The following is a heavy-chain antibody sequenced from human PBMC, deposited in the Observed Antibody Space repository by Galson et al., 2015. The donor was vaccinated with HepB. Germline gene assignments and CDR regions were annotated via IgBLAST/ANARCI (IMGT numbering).Heavy chain of an antibody. CDR2: IFSEGTT. D-gene: IGHD6-13*01. J-gene: IGHJ4*02. Sequence: SLRLSCAASGFTFSSYGMNWVRQAPGKGLEWVSAIFSEGTTKYADSVRGRFTISRDNSKNIVYLQMNSLRTEDTAVYYCARGAAPGDGYFDSWGQGTLVTVSS. CDR3: ARGAAPGDGYFDS. CDR1: GFTFSSYG. V-gene: IGHV3-53*01.